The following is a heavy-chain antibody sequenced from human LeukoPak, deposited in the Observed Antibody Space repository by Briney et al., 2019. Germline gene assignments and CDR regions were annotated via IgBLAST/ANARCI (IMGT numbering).Heavy chain of an antibody. CDR3: ARDILLWFGGNDY. Sequence: PAGTLSLTCAASGFTFSSYDRNWIRQAPGKGLEWVSYISSSGSTIYYASPERRLITIFRDTDKHSPHLQMNILRADATAMYYCARDILLWFGGNDYWGQGTLVTVSS. V-gene: IGHV3-48*03. J-gene: IGHJ4*02. CDR2: ISSSGSTI. CDR1: GFTFSSYD. D-gene: IGHD3-10*01.